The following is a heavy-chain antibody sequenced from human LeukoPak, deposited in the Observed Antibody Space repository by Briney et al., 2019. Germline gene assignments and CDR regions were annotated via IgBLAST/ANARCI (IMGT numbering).Heavy chain of an antibody. CDR2: ISSNNGYI. CDR1: GFSFSSYR. V-gene: IGHV3-21*01. J-gene: IGHJ4*02. CDR3: ARDLGTRKSIAFAD. D-gene: IGHD6-6*01. Sequence: GGSLRLSCAASGFSFSSYRMNWVSQAPGKGLEGVASISSNNGYIYYADSVKGRFTISRDNGENSLHLQMNSLRAEDAAVYYCARDLGTRKSIAFADWGQGTLVTVSS.